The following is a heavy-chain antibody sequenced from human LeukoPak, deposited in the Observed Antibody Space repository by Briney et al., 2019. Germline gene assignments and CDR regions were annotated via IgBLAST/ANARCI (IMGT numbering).Heavy chain of an antibody. Sequence: GGSLRLSCAVSGLTVRSNYISWGRQAPGRGLDWVAVFFGGGGTHYAGSVKGRFTISRDQSKTTFHLQMNSVRVEDTAVYFCASWGSGSFYEYWGQGTLVTVSS. CDR1: GLTVRSNY. CDR3: ASWGSGSFYEY. D-gene: IGHD1-26*01. V-gene: IGHV3-66*01. CDR2: FFGGGGT. J-gene: IGHJ4*02.